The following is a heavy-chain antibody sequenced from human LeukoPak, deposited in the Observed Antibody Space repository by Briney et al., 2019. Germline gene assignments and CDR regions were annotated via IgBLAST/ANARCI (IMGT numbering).Heavy chain of an antibody. V-gene: IGHV7-4-1*02. D-gene: IGHD6-19*01. CDR1: GYTFTSYA. Sequence: GASVKVSCKASGYTFTSYAMNWVRQAPGQGLEWMGWINTNTGNPTYAQGFTGRFVFSLDTSVSTAYLQISSLKAEDTAVYYCARDFALGCGAGYSSGWCYYYGMDVWGQGTTVTVSS. CDR3: ARDFALGCGAGYSSGWCYYYGMDV. CDR2: INTNTGNP. J-gene: IGHJ6*02.